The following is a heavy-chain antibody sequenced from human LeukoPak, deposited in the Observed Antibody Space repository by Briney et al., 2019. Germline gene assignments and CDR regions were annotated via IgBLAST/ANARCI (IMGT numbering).Heavy chain of an antibody. CDR1: GGSISSSSYY. V-gene: IGHV4-61*02. D-gene: IGHD1-26*01. Sequence: SQTLSLTCTVSGGSISSSSYYWSWIRQPAGKGLEWIGRIYSTGSTNYNPSLKSRVTISVDTSKNQFSLELSSVIAADTAVYYCARGVLGGGGYCLDYWGQGTLVTASS. CDR3: ARGVLGGGGYCLDY. J-gene: IGHJ4*02. CDR2: IYSTGST.